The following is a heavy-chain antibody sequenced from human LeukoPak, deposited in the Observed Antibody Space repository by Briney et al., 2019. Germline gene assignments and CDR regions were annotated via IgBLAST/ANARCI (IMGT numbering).Heavy chain of an antibody. D-gene: IGHD3-3*01. CDR1: GGSISSSSYY. V-gene: IGHV4-39*01. Sequence: PSETLSLTCTVSGGSISSSSYYWGWIRQPPGKGLEWIVSIYYSGSTYYNPSLKSRVTISVDTSKNQFSLKLSSVTAADTAVYYCARRRRTIFGVVIPFDPWGQGTLVTVSS. CDR2: IYYSGST. J-gene: IGHJ5*02. CDR3: ARRRRTIFGVVIPFDP.